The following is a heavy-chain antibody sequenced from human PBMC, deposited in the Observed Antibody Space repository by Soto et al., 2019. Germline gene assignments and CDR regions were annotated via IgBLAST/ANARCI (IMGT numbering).Heavy chain of an antibody. CDR1: GCSISSSSYY. J-gene: IGHJ3*02. CDR3: ARLPSRRSGVSAFDI. V-gene: IGHV4-39*01. Sequence: LETLSLTCTVSGCSISSSSYYLGWIRQPPGKGLEWIGSIYYSGSTYYNPSLKSRVTISVDTSKNQFSLKLSSVTAADTAVYYCARLPSRRSGVSAFDIWGQGTMVTVSS. CDR2: IYYSGST. D-gene: IGHD2-8*01.